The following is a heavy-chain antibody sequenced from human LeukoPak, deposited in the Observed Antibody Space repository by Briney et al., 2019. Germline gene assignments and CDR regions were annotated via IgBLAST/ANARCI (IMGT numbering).Heavy chain of an antibody. V-gene: IGHV3-48*02. CDR3: ARDHHYAFDY. CDR1: GFSFNSYA. Sequence: GGSLRLSCAASGFSFNSYAMNWVRQAPGKGLEWVSYIGISSSTIDYADSVKGRFTISRDNARNSLYLQMNSLRDEDTAVYYCARDHHYAFDYWGQGTLVTVSS. D-gene: IGHD4-17*01. CDR2: IGISSSTI. J-gene: IGHJ4*02.